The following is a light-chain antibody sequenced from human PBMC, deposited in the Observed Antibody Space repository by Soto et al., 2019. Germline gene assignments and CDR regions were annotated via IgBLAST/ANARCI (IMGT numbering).Light chain of an antibody. Sequence: EIVLKQSPATLSLSPGERATLSCRASQSVSSYLAWYQQKAGQAPRLLIYDASNRATGIPARFSGSGSGTDFTLPISRREPEDFAVYSCQQRSNWPLTFGGGTKVEI. CDR3: QQRSNWPLT. V-gene: IGKV3-11*01. CDR1: QSVSSY. CDR2: DAS. J-gene: IGKJ4*02.